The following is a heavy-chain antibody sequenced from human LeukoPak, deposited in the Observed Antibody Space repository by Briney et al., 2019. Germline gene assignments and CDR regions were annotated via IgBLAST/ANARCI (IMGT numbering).Heavy chain of an antibody. J-gene: IGHJ4*02. CDR3: ARAPPGQLSKFDY. Sequence: SVKVSCKASGDTFSSYAISWVRQAPGQGLEWMGGIIPIFGTENYAQKFQGRVRITTDESTSTAYMELSSLRSEDTAVYYCARAPPGQLSKFDYWGQGTLVTVSS. D-gene: IGHD2/OR15-2a*01. CDR1: GDTFSSYA. V-gene: IGHV1-69*05. CDR2: IIPIFGTE.